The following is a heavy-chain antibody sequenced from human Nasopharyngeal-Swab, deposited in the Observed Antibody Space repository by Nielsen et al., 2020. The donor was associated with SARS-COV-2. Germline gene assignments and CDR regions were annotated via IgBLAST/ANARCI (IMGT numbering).Heavy chain of an antibody. J-gene: IGHJ4*02. V-gene: IGHV1-8*01. CDR2: MNLDSGDT. D-gene: IGHD1-1*01. Sequence: ASVNVSCKTSGYTFASFDINWVRQATGRGLEWVGWMNLDSGDTHYAQEFQGKVTLTRDTSRSTAYMELSRLRSEDPAVYYCARGPRPKRHLDYWGQGTLVTVSS. CDR1: GYTFASFD. CDR3: ARGPRPKRHLDY.